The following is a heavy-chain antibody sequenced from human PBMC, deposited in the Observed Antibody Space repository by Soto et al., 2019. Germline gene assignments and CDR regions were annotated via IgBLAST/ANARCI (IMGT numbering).Heavy chain of an antibody. J-gene: IGHJ4*02. CDR2: MNANSGNT. D-gene: IGHD4-17*01. CDR3: ARWDYGYYARFDY. Sequence: QVQLVQSGAEGKKSGASVKVSCKASGYTFTSHDINWVRQATRQGLEWMGWMNANSGNTGYAQKFQGRDTMTRNTSISTAYMELSSLRSEDTAVYYCARWDYGYYARFDYWGQGTLVTVSS. V-gene: IGHV1-8*01. CDR1: GYTFTSHD.